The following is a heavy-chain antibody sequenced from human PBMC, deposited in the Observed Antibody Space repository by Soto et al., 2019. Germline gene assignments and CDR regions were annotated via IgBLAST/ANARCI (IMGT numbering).Heavy chain of an antibody. CDR2: IIPIFGTA. V-gene: IGHV1-69*01. Sequence: GXSVKVSWKASGGAFSSCASRLVRHSPGQGLEWRGGIIPIFGTATYAKKFQGRVTITADESTSTAYMELSSLRSEDTAVYYCARDRSFYGGTLWGQGTLVTVS. CDR1: GGAFSSCA. CDR3: ARDRSFYGGTL. J-gene: IGHJ4*02. D-gene: IGHD2-15*01.